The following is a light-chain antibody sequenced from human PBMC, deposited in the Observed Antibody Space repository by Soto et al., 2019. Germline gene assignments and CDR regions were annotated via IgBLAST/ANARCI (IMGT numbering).Light chain of an antibody. V-gene: IGKV3-20*01. CDR2: GAS. CDR1: QSVSNDF. J-gene: IGKJ1*01. Sequence: EIVLTQSPGILSLSPGERATLSCMASQSVSNDFLAWYQQKPGQAPRLLIYGASSRATGIPDRFSGSGSGTDFTLSISRLEPEDFAVYYCQQYSSLWTFGQGTKVDIK. CDR3: QQYSSLWT.